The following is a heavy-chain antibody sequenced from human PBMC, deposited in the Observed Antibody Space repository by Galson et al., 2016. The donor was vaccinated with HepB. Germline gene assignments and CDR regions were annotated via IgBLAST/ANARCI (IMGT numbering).Heavy chain of an antibody. Sequence: SLRLSCAASGFTFSSYGMHWVRQAPGKGLEWVAVISYDGSTKNYADSVKGRFTISRDNAENTLYLQMNSLRAEDTAVYFCARTPGHNYGSHLDLWGQGTLITVSS. CDR3: ARTPGHNYGSHLDL. CDR1: GFTFSSYG. J-gene: IGHJ5*02. V-gene: IGHV3-30*03. CDR2: ISYDGSTK. D-gene: IGHD5-18*01.